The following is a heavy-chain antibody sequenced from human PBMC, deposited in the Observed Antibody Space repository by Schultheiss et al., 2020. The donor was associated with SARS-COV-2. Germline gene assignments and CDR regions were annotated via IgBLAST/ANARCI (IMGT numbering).Heavy chain of an antibody. D-gene: IGHD3-10*01. V-gene: IGHV4-61*01. CDR2: INHSGST. CDR1: GGSVSSGSDH. CDR3: RGFYYYYGMDV. Sequence: SETLSLTCTVSGGSVSSGSDHWSWIRQPPGKGLEWIGEINHSGSTNYNPSLKSRVTISVDTSKNQFSLKLSSVTAADTAVYYCRGFYYYYGMDVWGQGTTVTVSS. J-gene: IGHJ6*02.